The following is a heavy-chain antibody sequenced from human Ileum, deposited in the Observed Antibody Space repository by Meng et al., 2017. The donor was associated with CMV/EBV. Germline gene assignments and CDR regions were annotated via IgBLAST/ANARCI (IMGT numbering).Heavy chain of an antibody. CDR1: IFTLNHYW. Sequence: LSCVASIFTLNHYWMHWVRQPPGGGLVWLSRIDNEGSGAIYADSVRGRFTVSRDNARNTVYLQMNNLRDEDTAVYYCARDTPHNAFEPWGHGTLVTVSS. V-gene: IGHV3-74*01. D-gene: IGHD2-15*01. CDR2: IDNEGSGA. J-gene: IGHJ5*02. CDR3: ARDTPHNAFEP.